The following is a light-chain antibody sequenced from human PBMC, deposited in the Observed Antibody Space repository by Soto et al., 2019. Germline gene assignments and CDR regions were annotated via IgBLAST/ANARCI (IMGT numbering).Light chain of an antibody. V-gene: IGKV1-5*03. Sequence: DIQMPQSPSTLSASVGDRVTITCRASQSVNTYLAWYKQKPGKAPNLLIYTASGIENGVPSRFSGSGSGTDFALTISSLQPDDLGTYYCQQYNHYPWTFGQGTKVEI. CDR3: QQYNHYPWT. CDR2: TAS. CDR1: QSVNTY. J-gene: IGKJ1*01.